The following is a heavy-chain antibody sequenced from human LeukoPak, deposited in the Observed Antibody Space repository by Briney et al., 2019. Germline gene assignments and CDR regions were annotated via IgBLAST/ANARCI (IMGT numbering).Heavy chain of an antibody. CDR2: IYTSGST. Sequence: SETLSLTCTVSGGSISSYYWSWIRQPAGKGLEWIGRIYTSGSTNYNPSLKSRVTMSVDTSKNQFSLKLSSATAADTAVYYCAREAPGVVVVAATPYYFDYWGQGTLVTVSS. J-gene: IGHJ4*02. CDR1: GGSISSYY. D-gene: IGHD2-15*01. CDR3: AREAPGVVVVAATPYYFDY. V-gene: IGHV4-4*07.